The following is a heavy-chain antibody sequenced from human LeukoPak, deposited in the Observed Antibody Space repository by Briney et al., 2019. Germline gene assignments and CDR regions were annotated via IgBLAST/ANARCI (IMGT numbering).Heavy chain of an antibody. CDR3: ARAKDNYRGNDAFDI. CDR1: GGSINSYY. D-gene: IGHD4/OR15-4a*01. CDR2: IYFTGGT. J-gene: IGHJ3*02. V-gene: IGHV4-4*07. Sequence: PSETLSLTCTVSGGSINSYYWSWIRQPAGKGLEWIGRIYFTGGTNYNPSLKSRVTMSVDTSKNQFSLKLTSVTAADTAVYYCARAKDNYRGNDAFDIWGQGTMVTVSS.